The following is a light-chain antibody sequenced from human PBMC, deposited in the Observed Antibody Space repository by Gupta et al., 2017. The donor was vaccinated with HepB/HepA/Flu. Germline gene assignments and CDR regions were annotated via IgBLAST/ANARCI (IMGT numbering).Light chain of an antibody. CDR2: DVT. Sequence: HSPLPHPPPLSWPPRQSLPTPCPGTNSEVGGYNYVSWYQQHPGKAPKLLRADVTNRPSGVSDRFSGSKSGNTASLTISGLQPEDEADYYCCSYTTTNTLVFGDRTKLTVL. J-gene: IGLJ2*01. V-gene: IGLV2-14*03. CDR1: NSEVGGYNY. CDR3: CSYTTTNTLV.